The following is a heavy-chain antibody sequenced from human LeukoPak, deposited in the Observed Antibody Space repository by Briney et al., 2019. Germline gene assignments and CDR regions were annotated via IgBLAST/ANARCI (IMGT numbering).Heavy chain of an antibody. J-gene: IGHJ6*02. V-gene: IGHV1-3*04. CDR2: INTGNGNT. Sequence: ASVKVSCKASGYTFTDYAIHWVRQAPGQRLEWMGWINTGNGNTRYSQKFQDRFTIARGTSASTAYMELSSLRSEDTAVYYCAREGLRDLDYYYYYGMDVWGQGTTVTVSS. CDR1: GYTFTDYA. D-gene: IGHD2-21*02. CDR3: AREGLRDLDYYYYYGMDV.